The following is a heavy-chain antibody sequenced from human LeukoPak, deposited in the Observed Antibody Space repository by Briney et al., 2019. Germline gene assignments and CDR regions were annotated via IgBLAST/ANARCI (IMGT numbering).Heavy chain of an antibody. CDR1: GGSISSGGYY. Sequence: PSQTLSLTCTVSGGSISSGGYYWSWIRQHPGKGLEWIGYIYYSGSAYYNPSLKSRAIISVETSKNQFSLKLSSVTAADPAGYYRARGSEEWLLTTGFDYWGQGTLVTVSS. CDR3: ARGSEEWLLTTGFDY. CDR2: IYYSGSA. J-gene: IGHJ4*02. V-gene: IGHV4-31*03. D-gene: IGHD5-12*01.